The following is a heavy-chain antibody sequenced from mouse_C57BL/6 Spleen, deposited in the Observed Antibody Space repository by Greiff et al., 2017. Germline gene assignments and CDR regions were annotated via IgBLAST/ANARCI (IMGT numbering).Heavy chain of an antibody. D-gene: IGHD1-1*01. Sequence: EVKLVESGGGLVKPGGSLKLSCAASGFTFSSYAMSWVRQTPEKRLEWVATISDGGSYTYYPDNVKGRFTISRDNAKNNLYLQMSHLKSEDTAMYYCAREVGATSITTVVPMDYWGQGTSVTVSS. CDR2: ISDGGSYT. CDR1: GFTFSSYA. CDR3: AREVGATSITTVVPMDY. J-gene: IGHJ4*01. V-gene: IGHV5-4*01.